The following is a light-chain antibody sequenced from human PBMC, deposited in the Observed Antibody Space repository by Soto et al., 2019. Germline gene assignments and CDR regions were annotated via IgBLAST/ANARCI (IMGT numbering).Light chain of an antibody. CDR2: AAS. CDR1: QGISNF. Sequence: DIQMTQSPSSLSASVGDRVTITCRASQGISNFLAWYQQKPGKVPKLLISAASTLQSGVPSRFSGSGSGTDFTLTITSHQPEDVATYYCQQYSSVITFGQGTRLEIK. V-gene: IGKV1-27*01. CDR3: QQYSSVIT. J-gene: IGKJ5*01.